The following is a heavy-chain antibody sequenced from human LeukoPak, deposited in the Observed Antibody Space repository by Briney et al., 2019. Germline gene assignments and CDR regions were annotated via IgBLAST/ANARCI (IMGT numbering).Heavy chain of an antibody. CDR1: GGSISSSFHY. CDR3: ARLYASGSLGTYFDY. J-gene: IGHJ4*02. Sequence: PSDTLSLTCTVSGGSISSSFHYWGWIRQPPGKGLEWIGSLYYSGSTSYSPSLKSRVTMSVDTSKNQFSLKLSSVTAADTAVYYCARLYASGSLGTYFDYWGQGSLVSVSS. V-gene: IGHV4-39*01. D-gene: IGHD3-10*01. CDR2: LYYSGST.